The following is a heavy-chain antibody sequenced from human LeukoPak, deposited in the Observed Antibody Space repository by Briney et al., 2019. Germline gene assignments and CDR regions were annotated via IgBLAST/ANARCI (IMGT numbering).Heavy chain of an antibody. J-gene: IGHJ5*02. CDR2: ISSSGSTI. CDR1: GFTFSDYH. Sequence: GGSLRLSCAASGFTFSDYHMSWIRQAPGKGLEWVSYISSSGSTIYYADSVKGRFTISRDNSKNTLYLQMNSLRAEDTAVYYCAKDRYYDFWSDWFDPWGQGTLVTVSS. V-gene: IGHV3-11*01. D-gene: IGHD3-3*01. CDR3: AKDRYYDFWSDWFDP.